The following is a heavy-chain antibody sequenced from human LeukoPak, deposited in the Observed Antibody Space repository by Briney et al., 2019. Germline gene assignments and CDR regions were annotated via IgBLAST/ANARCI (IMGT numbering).Heavy chain of an antibody. Sequence: GASVKVSCRTSGYSFNIYEINWVRQATGQGLEWIGWVNPNSGDTDYAQKFQGRLTMTRNTSISTAYMELSGLRLEDTAVYYCSRCPRFGPWGQGTQVTVSS. CDR3: SRCPRFGP. CDR1: GYSFNIYE. V-gene: IGHV1-8*01. CDR2: VNPNSGDT. J-gene: IGHJ5*02.